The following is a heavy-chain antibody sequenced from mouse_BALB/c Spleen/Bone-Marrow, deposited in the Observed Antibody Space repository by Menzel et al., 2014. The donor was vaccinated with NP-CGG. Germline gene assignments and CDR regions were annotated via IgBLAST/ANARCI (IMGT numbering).Heavy chain of an antibody. D-gene: IGHD1-1*01. CDR2: INPDSSTL. CDR3: ARLSYYGRFAY. CDR1: EFDFSRFW. Sequence: DVQLQESGGGLVQPGRSLKLSCAASEFDFSRFWMSWVRQAPGKGLEWIGEINPDSSTLNYTPSLKDKFIISRGNAKNTLYLQMSKVRSEDTALYYCARLSYYGRFAYWGQGTLVTVSA. V-gene: IGHV4-1*02. J-gene: IGHJ3*01.